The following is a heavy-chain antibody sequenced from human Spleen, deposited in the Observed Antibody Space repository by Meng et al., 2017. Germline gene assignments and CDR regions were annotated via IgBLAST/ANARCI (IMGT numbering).Heavy chain of an antibody. CDR1: GFTFSSYG. CDR3: ARVYSGYDSSTDY. V-gene: IGHV3-48*04. CDR2: ISSSGSTI. Sequence: GESLKISCAASGFTFSSYGMHWVRQAPGKGLEWVSYISSSGSTIYYADSVKGRFTISRDNAKNSLYLQMNSLRAEDTAVYYCARVYSGYDSSTDYWGQGTLVTVSS. J-gene: IGHJ4*02. D-gene: IGHD5-12*01.